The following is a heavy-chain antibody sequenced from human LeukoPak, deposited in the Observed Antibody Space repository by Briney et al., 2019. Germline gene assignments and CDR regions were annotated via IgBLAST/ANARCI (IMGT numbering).Heavy chain of an antibody. V-gene: IGHV3-48*01. D-gene: IGHD6-19*01. CDR3: ARDTVAAFHYFDY. CDR2: ISYSSSTI. J-gene: IGHJ4*02. CDR1: GFTFSTYS. Sequence: GSLRLSCAASGFTFSTYSMNWVRQAPGKGLEWVSYISYSSSTISYADSVKGRFTISRDNAKNSLYLQMNSLRAEDTAVYYCARDTVAAFHYFDYWGQGTLVTVSS.